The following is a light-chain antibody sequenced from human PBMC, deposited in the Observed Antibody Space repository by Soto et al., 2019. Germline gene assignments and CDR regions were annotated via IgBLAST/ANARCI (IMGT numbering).Light chain of an antibody. V-gene: IGKV3-20*01. CDR3: QQYGSSPPYT. CDR2: GAS. Sequence: IALTQSPGTLSLSPGERATLSCRASQSISSSSLAWYQQKPGQAHRLLISGASSRATGIPDRFGGSGSGTDFTLTISRLEPEDFAVYYCQQYGSSPPYTFGQGTKVEIK. J-gene: IGKJ2*01. CDR1: QSISSSS.